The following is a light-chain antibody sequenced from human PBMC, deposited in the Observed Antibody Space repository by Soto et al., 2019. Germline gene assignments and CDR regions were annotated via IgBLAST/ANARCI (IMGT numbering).Light chain of an antibody. CDR1: SSNIRAGYD. Sequence: QAVVTQPPSVSGAPGQRVTISCTGSSSNIRAGYDVHWYQQLPGTAPKLLIYGNSNRPSGVPDRFSGSKSGTSASLAITGLQAEDEADYYCQSYDSSLSGSVFGGGTKVTVL. CDR3: QSYDSSLSGSV. J-gene: IGLJ2*01. CDR2: GNS. V-gene: IGLV1-40*01.